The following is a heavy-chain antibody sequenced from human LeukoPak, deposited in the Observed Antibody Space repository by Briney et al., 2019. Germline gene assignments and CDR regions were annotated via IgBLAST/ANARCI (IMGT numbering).Heavy chain of an antibody. CDR2: IDPSGGST. Sequence: ASLRVSCKASGYTFTTYFIHWVRQAPGRGLEWVGTIDPSGGSTGYAQKFQGRVTMTRDTSTSTVYMELTSLSSEDTDVYYCAREGEGGIDIEPSFDYWGQGTLVTVSS. J-gene: IGHJ4*02. D-gene: IGHD1-26*01. CDR1: GYTFTTYF. CDR3: AREGEGGIDIEPSFDY. V-gene: IGHV1-46*01.